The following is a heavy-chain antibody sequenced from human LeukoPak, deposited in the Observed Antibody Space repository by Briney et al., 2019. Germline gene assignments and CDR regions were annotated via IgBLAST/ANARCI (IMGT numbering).Heavy chain of an antibody. D-gene: IGHD2-8*02. J-gene: IGHJ4*02. CDR3: AGHHPRNTVDF. CDR1: GGSISSGGYS. CDR2: IYHSGST. V-gene: IGHV4-30-2*01. Sequence: SQTLSLTCAVSGGSISSGGYSWSWIRQPPGKGLEWIGYIYHSGSTYYNPSLKSRVTISLDTSKNQFSLKLSSVTAADTAVYYCAGHHPRNTVDFWGQGTLVTVSS.